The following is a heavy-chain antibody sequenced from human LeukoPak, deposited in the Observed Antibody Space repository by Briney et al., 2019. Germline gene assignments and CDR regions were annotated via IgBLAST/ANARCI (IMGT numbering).Heavy chain of an antibody. CDR3: ARRTFPNDAFDV. Sequence: TSETLSLTCTVSGGSVSSGSYYWSWIRQPPGKGLEWIGYIHYSGSTNYNPSLKSRVTISVDTSKNQFSLKLSSVTAADTAVYYCARRTFPNDAFDVWGQGTVVTVSS. CDR2: IHYSGST. J-gene: IGHJ3*01. CDR1: GGSVSSGSYY. D-gene: IGHD1-7*01. V-gene: IGHV4-61*01.